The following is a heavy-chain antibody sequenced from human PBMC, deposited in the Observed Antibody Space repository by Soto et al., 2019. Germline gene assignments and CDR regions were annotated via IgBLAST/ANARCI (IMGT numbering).Heavy chain of an antibody. Sequence: XGALRVSSAAAGFTLSNAWMSWVRQAPGKGLDWVGRIKSKTDGGTTDYAAPVKGRFTISRDDSKNTLYLQMNSLKTEDTAVYYCTTDFVSYDYVWGSYPRELDYWSQGTLVTLS. V-gene: IGHV3-15*01. D-gene: IGHD3-16*02. CDR3: TTDFVSYDYVWGSYPRELDY. CDR2: IKSKTDGGTT. CDR1: GFTLSNAW. J-gene: IGHJ4*02.